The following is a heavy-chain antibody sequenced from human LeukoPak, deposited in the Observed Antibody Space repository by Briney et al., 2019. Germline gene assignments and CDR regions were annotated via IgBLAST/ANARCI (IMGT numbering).Heavy chain of an antibody. Sequence: ASVKLSCKAAGYTFTGYYIHWVRQAPGHRLEWMGWITPTSGGPNYAQKFQGRVTMTRDTSISTAYMELSRLRSDDTAVYYCARDQTPARIVVAPFDPWGQGTLVTVSS. CDR2: ITPTSGGP. CDR3: ARDQTPARIVVAPFDP. J-gene: IGHJ5*02. CDR1: GYTFTGYY. D-gene: IGHD2-2*01. V-gene: IGHV1-2*02.